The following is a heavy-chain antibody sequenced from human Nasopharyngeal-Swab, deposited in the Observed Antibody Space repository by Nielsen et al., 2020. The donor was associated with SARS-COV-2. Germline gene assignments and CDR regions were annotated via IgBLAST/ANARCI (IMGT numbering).Heavy chain of an antibody. D-gene: IGHD3-10*01. V-gene: IGHV3-53*05. CDR3: AKGDYYGSGSYYSAHFDY. CDR1: GFTVSSNY. CDR2: IYSGGTT. J-gene: IGHJ4*02. Sequence: GESLKISCAASGFTVSSNYMSWVRQAPGKGLEWVSVIYSGGTTYYADSVKGRFTISRDNSKNTLYLQMNSLRAEDTAVYYCAKGDYYGSGSYYSAHFDYWGQGTLVTVSS.